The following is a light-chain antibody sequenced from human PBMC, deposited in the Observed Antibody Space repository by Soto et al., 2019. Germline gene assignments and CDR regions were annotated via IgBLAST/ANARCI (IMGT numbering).Light chain of an antibody. J-gene: IGKJ1*01. V-gene: IGKV1-39*01. Sequence: DIQMTQSPSSLSASVGDRVTVTCRASQSVNRHLNWYQQKEGQAPKLLIYAISILESGVPSRFSASGSGTDFTLTMNSLQPEDFATYYCQQSYSNPRTFGQGTRLEVK. CDR3: QQSYSNPRT. CDR2: AIS. CDR1: QSVNRH.